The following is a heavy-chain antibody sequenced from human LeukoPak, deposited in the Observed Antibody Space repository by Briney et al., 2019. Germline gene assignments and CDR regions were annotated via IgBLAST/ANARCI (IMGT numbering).Heavy chain of an antibody. V-gene: IGHV1-8*01. CDR1: GYTFTNYN. Sequence: ASVKVSCKASGYTFTNYNIDWVRQATGQGLEWMGWINPNSGRAGCVQKFQGRVNITRDTSISTGYMELSSLRSEDTAVYYCVRVYHDGSFESGNWFDPWGQGTLVTVSS. CDR2: INPNSGRA. CDR3: VRVYHDGSFESGNWFDP. J-gene: IGHJ5*02. D-gene: IGHD3-22*01.